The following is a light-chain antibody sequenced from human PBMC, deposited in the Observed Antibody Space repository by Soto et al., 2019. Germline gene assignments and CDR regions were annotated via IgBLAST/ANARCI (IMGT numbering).Light chain of an antibody. CDR2: EGT. CDR3: CSYAGDTKVL. J-gene: IGLJ2*01. Sequence: QSALTQPASVPESPGQSITISCTGTSSDVGSYNLVSWYQQHPGKAPKLMMYEGTKRPSGVSDRFSGSMSGSTASLTVSGLQAEDEADYYCCSYAGDTKVLFGGGTKLTVL. V-gene: IGLV2-23*01. CDR1: SSDVGSYNL.